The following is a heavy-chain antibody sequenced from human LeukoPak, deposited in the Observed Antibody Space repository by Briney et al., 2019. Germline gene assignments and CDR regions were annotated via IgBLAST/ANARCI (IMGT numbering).Heavy chain of an antibody. D-gene: IGHD6-13*01. CDR3: ARVGGSWYAFDI. CDR1: GGSISSGGYY. CDR2: IYYSGST. V-gene: IGHV4-31*03. Sequence: SETLSLTCTVSGGSISSGGYYWSWIRQHPGKGLEWIGYIYYSGSTYYNPSLKSRVTISVDTSKNQSSLKLSSVTAADTAVYYCARVGGSWYAFDIWGQGTMVTVSS. J-gene: IGHJ3*02.